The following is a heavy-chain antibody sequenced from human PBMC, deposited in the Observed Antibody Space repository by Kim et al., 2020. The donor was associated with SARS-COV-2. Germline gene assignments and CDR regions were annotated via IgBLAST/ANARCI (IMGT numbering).Heavy chain of an antibody. J-gene: IGHJ6*02. CDR1: GGSISSSSYY. V-gene: IGHV4-39*01. CDR2: IYYSGST. Sequence: SETLSLTCTVSGGSISSSSYYWGWIRQPPGKGLEWIGSIYYSGSTYYNPSLKSRVTISVDTSKNQFSLKLSSVTAADTAVYYCARVLGVRGVINYYGMDVWGQGTTVTVSS. D-gene: IGHD3-10*01. CDR3: ARVLGVRGVINYYGMDV.